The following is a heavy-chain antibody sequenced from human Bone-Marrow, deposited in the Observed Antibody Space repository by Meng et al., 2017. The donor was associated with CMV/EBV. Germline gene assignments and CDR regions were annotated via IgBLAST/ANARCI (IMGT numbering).Heavy chain of an antibody. V-gene: IGHV2-5*02. CDR2: NYWDDDK. J-gene: IGHJ4*02. D-gene: IGHD3-3*01. Sequence: QMPFKCSGPTLLRPPQTLSLPSPVSGFSLSTTGVGVAWILTPPGKALEWLALNYWDDDKRYSPSLKNRLTITKDTSKNQVILTMTNMDPVDTGTYYCAHRITYYRGALDFWGQGTLVTVSS. CDR1: GFSLSTTGVG. CDR3: AHRITYYRGALDF.